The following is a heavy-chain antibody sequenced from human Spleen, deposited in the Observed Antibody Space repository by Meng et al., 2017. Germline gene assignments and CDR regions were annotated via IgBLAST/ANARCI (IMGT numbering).Heavy chain of an antibody. CDR1: GFTFDDYG. D-gene: IGHD5-12*01. V-gene: IGHV3-20*04. J-gene: IGHJ6*02. CDR3: ARDLSNGGYDWDYYYYGMDV. CDR2: INWNGGST. Sequence: GGSLRLSCAASGFTFDDYGMSWVRQAPGKGLEWVSGINWNGGSTGYADSVKGRFTISRDNAKNSLFLQMNSLRAEDTALYYCARDLSNGGYDWDYYYYGMDVWGQGTTVTVSS.